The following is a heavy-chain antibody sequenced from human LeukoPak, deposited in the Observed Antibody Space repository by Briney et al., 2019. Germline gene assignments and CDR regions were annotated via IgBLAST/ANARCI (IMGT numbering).Heavy chain of an antibody. CDR3: ARATHDSTWGAYPYYGMDL. CDR1: GFTFGFFG. J-gene: IGHJ6*02. V-gene: IGHV3-30*02. CDR2: IWFDGRKQ. D-gene: IGHD3-16*01. Sequence: GGSLRLSCAASGFTFGFFGMHWVRLAPGKGLEWVAFIWFDGRKQEYADSVRGRFTISRDNSKNTLYLQMNSLSAEDTALYHRARATHDSTWGAYPYYGMDLWGQGTTVTVS.